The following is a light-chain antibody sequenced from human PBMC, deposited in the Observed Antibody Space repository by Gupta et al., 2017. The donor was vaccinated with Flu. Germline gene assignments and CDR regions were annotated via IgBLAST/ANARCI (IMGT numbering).Light chain of an antibody. Sequence: QTARITCSGDTLPKSFASWYQQKSGQAPVLVLYEDNKHTSGTPVRFSGSTSGSVATLTITGALVEDEADYFCYSTDTTGNHGVFGGGTKLTVL. CDR1: TLPKSF. J-gene: IGLJ3*02. V-gene: IGLV3-10*01. CDR2: EDN. CDR3: YSTDTTGNHGV.